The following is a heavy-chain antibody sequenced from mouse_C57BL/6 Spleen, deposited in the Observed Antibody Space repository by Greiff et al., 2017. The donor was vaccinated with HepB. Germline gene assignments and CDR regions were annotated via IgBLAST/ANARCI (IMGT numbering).Heavy chain of an antibody. CDR2: ISGGGGNT. J-gene: IGHJ3*01. CDR1: GFTFSSYT. D-gene: IGHD2-5*01. CDR3: ARQGYSNYPFAY. V-gene: IGHV5-9*01. Sequence: EVQVVESGGGLVKPGGYLKLSCAASGFTFSSYTMSWVRQTPEKRLEWVATISGGGGNTYYPDSVKGRFTISRDNAKNTLYLQMSSLRSEDTALYYCARQGYSNYPFAYWGQGTLVTVSA.